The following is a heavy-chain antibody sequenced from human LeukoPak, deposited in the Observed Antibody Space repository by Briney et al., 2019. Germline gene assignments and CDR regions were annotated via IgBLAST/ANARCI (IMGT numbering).Heavy chain of an antibody. CDR1: GGTFSSYA. CDR3: ATGGSGSYSGFYYYYYMDV. CDR2: IIPIFGTA. D-gene: IGHD1-26*01. Sequence: ASVKVSCKASGGTFSSYAISWVRQAPGQGLEWMGRIIPIFGTANYAQKFQGRVTITADKSTSTAYMELSSLRSEDTAVYYCATGGSGSYSGFYYYYYMDVWGKGTTVTVSS. V-gene: IGHV1-69*06. J-gene: IGHJ6*03.